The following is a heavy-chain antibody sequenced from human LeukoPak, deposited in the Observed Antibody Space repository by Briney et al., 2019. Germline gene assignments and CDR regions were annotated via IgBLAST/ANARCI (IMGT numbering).Heavy chain of an antibody. Sequence: PSDTLSLTCTVSGGSISLYYWSWIRQPAGRALEWIGRIYTSGSTNHNPFLKSRVTMAVDTTKNHFSLKLVSVTAADAGVYYCSRSLSYFDILTGDYYYFDYWGQGTMVTVSS. CDR1: GGSISLYY. D-gene: IGHD3-9*01. CDR3: SRSLSYFDILTGDYYYFDY. V-gene: IGHV4-4*07. J-gene: IGHJ4*02. CDR2: IYTSGST.